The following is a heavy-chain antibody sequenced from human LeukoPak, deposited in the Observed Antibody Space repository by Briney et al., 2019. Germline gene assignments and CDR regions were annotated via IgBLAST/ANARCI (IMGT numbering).Heavy chain of an antibody. CDR2: TYYRSKWYN. V-gene: IGHV6-1*01. CDR3: ARDLEGYCSGGSCYATHLPYYYYYGMDV. CDR1: GDSVSSNSAA. Sequence: SQTLSLTCAISGDSVSSNSAAWNWIRQSPSRGLEWLGRTYYRSKWYNDYAVSVKSRITINPDTSKNQFSLQLNSVTPEDTAVYYCARDLEGYCSGGSCYATHLPYYYYYGMDVWGQGTTVTVSS. J-gene: IGHJ6*02. D-gene: IGHD2-15*01.